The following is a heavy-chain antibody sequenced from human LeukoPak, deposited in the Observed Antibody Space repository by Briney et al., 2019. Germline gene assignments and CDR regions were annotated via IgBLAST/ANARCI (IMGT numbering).Heavy chain of an antibody. J-gene: IGHJ4*02. Sequence: PGGSLRLSCAASGFTFDDYAMHWVRQAPGKDLEWVSGISWNSGSIGYADSVKGRFTISRDNAKNSLYLQMNSLRAEDTALYYCAKDISLAVAGIGDWGQGTLVTVSS. V-gene: IGHV3-9*01. CDR3: AKDISLAVAGIGD. D-gene: IGHD6-19*01. CDR1: GFTFDDYA. CDR2: ISWNSGSI.